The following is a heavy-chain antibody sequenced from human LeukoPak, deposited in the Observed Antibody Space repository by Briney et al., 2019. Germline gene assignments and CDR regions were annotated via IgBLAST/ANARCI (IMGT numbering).Heavy chain of an antibody. CDR2: INHSGRT. D-gene: IGHD4-4*01. Sequence: SETLSLTCGVYGGSFSPNYWHSIRQPPGKGLEWIGEINHSGRTNDSPSLTSRVTISLGTSNTQLSLKLSSVTAADTAVYYCARGRGVYSNYVSDYYYGMDVWGQGTTVTVSS. V-gene: IGHV4-34*01. CDR1: GGSFSPNY. J-gene: IGHJ6*02. CDR3: ARGRGVYSNYVSDYYYGMDV.